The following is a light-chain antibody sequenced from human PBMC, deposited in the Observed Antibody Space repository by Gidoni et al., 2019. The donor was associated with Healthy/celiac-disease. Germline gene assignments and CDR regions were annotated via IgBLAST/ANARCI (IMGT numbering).Light chain of an antibody. J-gene: IGKJ4*01. CDR2: LGS. CDR3: MQALQTPLT. Sequence: DIVMTHSPLSLPVIPGEPASISCMSSQGLLHRNGYHYLDWYLQKPGQSPQLLIYLGSNRASGVPDRFSGRGSGKDFTLKISRVEAEDVGVYYCMQALQTPLTFXGXTKVEIK. V-gene: IGKV2-28*01. CDR1: QGLLHRNGYHY.